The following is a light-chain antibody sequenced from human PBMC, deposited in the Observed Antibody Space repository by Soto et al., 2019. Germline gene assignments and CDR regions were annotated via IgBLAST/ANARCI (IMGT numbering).Light chain of an antibody. CDR2: EVS. J-gene: IGLJ1*01. Sequence: QSALTQPPSASGSPGQSVTISCTVTSSDVGGYNYVSWYQQHPGKAPKLMIYEVSNRPSGVSNRFSGSKSGNTASLTISGLQAADEADYYCSSYTSSSTYVFGTGTKAPS. CDR3: SSYTSSSTYV. CDR1: SSDVGGYNY. V-gene: IGLV2-14*01.